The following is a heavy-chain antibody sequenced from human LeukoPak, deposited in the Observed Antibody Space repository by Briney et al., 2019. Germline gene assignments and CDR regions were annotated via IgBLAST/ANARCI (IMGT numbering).Heavy chain of an antibody. Sequence: SVKVSCKASGGTFSSYTISWVRQAPGQGLEWMGRIIPILGIANYAQKFQGRVTITTDESTSTAYMELSSLRSEDTAVYYCARWAGDGYNYYFDYWGQGTLVTVSS. D-gene: IGHD5-24*01. CDR3: ARWAGDGYNYYFDY. V-gene: IGHV1-69*02. J-gene: IGHJ4*02. CDR2: IIPILGIA. CDR1: GGTFSSYT.